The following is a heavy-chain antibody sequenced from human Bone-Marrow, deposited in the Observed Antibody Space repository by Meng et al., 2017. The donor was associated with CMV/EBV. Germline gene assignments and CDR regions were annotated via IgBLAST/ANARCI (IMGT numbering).Heavy chain of an antibody. V-gene: IGHV3-49*04. Sequence: GGSLRLSCAGSGFTFRDYAMSWVRQAPGKGLEWVGFIRSKVYGGTTEYAASVKGRFTISRDDSKSTAYLEMNSLKTEDTAVYYCGMDFWTGNPDFWGQGTLVTVSS. J-gene: IGHJ4*02. CDR3: GMDFWTGNPDF. CDR2: IRSKVYGGTT. D-gene: IGHD3/OR15-3a*01. CDR1: GFTFRDYA.